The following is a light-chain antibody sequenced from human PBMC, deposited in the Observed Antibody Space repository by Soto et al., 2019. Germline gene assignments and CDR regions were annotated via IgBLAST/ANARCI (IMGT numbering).Light chain of an antibody. CDR3: GQGLQIPFT. V-gene: IGKV2-28*01. Sequence: DIVMTQSPLSLPVTPGEPASISCRSSQSLLHSNGYNYLNWYLQKPGQSPQLLIFLGSKRASGVHDRFRGSLSGPDCTLQSRSVEAEDVGAYDCGQGLQIPFTLGRGTKVYIK. J-gene: IGKJ3*01. CDR2: LGS. CDR1: QSLLHSNGYNY.